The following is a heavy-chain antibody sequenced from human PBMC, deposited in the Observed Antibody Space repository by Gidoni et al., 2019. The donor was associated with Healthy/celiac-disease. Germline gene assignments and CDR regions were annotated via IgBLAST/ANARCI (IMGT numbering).Heavy chain of an antibody. J-gene: IGHJ5*02. Sequence: QVQLQESGPGLVKPSETLSLTCTVSGGSISSYYWSWIRQPAGKGLEWIGRIYTSGSTNYNPSLKSRVTMSGDTSKNQFSLKLSSVTAADTAVYYCARYLFWGGSNWFDPWGQGTLVTVSS. CDR3: ARYLFWGGSNWFDP. V-gene: IGHV4-4*07. CDR1: GGSISSYY. CDR2: IYTSGST. D-gene: IGHD3-16*01.